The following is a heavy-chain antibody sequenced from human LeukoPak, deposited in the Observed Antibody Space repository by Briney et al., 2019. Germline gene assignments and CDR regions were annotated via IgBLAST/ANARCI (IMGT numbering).Heavy chain of an antibody. CDR2: IYYNGST. CDR3: ATSYTTSSALGN. Sequence: PSETLSLTCTVSGDSISNYYWSWIRQPPGKGLEWIGYIYYNGSTNYNPSLKSRVTISVDTSKNQFSLKLSSVTAADTAVYYCATSYTTSSALGNWGQGTLVTVSS. V-gene: IGHV4-59*08. J-gene: IGHJ4*02. D-gene: IGHD6-6*01. CDR1: GDSISNYY.